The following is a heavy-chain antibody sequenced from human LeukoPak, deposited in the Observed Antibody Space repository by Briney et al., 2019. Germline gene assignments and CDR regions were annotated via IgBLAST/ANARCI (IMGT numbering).Heavy chain of an antibody. J-gene: IGHJ3*02. CDR2: IRYDGSNK. CDR1: GFTFSSYG. D-gene: IGHD6-13*01. V-gene: IGHV3-30*02. CDR3: AKIPGYSSSRIEVISRTPHAFDI. Sequence: PGGSLRLSCAASGFTFSSYGMHWVRQAPGKGLEWVAFIRYDGSNKYYADSVKGRFTISRDNSKNTLYLQMNSLRAEDTAVYYCAKIPGYSSSRIEVISRTPHAFDIWGQGTLVTVSS.